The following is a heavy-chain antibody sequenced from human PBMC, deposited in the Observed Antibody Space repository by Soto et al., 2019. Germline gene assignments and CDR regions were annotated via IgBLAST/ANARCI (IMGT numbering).Heavy chain of an antibody. V-gene: IGHV1-69*05. CDR2: IMPVFATP. J-gene: IGHJ6*02. Sequence: QVQLVQSGAEVKKPGSSVKVSCKASGGTFSTSAISWVRQAPGQGLEWVGGIMPVFATPDYAQKFQGRVTVXXDXATTTAYLELTSLRTDDTAVYYCARDKDRQQLGGNYYYILDVWGQGTAIIVSS. D-gene: IGHD3-3*02. CDR3: ARDKDRQQLGGNYYYILDV. CDR1: GGTFSTSA.